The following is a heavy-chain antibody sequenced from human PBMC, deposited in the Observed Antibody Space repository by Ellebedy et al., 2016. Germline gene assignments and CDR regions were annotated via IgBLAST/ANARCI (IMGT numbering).Heavy chain of an antibody. CDR2: ILYDGSQQ. CDR3: AREIRYNGIYYYFDY. V-gene: IGHV3-30*04. Sequence: GESLKISCAASGFPFSRYAFHWVRQAPGKGLEWVAVILYDGSQQYYADSVKGRFTISRDSSKNTLYLQMNSLRAEDTAVYYCAREIRYNGIYYYFDYWGQGTLVTVSS. CDR1: GFPFSRYA. D-gene: IGHD1-26*01. J-gene: IGHJ4*02.